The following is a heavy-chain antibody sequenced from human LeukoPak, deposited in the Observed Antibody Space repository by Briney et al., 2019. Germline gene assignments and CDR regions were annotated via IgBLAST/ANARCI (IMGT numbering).Heavy chain of an antibody. V-gene: IGHV1-69*05. D-gene: IGHD1-14*01. J-gene: IGHJ6*03. CDR3: ARGPEEAYYYSYMDV. CDR2: IIPIFGTA. Sequence: SVKVSCKASGGTFSSCAITWVRQAPGQGLEWMGGIIPIFGTANYAQKFQGRVTITTDESTTTTYMELSSLRSEDTAVYYCARGPEEAYYYSYMDVWGKGTTVTVSS. CDR1: GGTFSSCA.